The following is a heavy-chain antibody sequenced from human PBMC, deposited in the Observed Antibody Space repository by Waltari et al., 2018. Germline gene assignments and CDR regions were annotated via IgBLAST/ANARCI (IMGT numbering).Heavy chain of an antibody. CDR3: ARVRYAWNFDFWSGAYNWFDP. V-gene: IGHV3-53*01. J-gene: IGHJ5*02. D-gene: IGHD3-3*01. CDR2: IYSGGRT. Sequence: EVQMVESGGGLIQTGGSLRLSCAASGFTVRSNYMSWVRQAPGKGLDLVSVIYSGGRTYYADSVKGRFTISRDNSKNTLYLQMNSLRAEDTAVYYCARVRYAWNFDFWSGAYNWFDPWGQGTLVTVSS. CDR1: GFTVRSNY.